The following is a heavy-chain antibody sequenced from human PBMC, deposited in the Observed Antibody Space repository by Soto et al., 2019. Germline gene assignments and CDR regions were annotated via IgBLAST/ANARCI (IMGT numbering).Heavy chain of an antibody. V-gene: IGHV4-59*01. D-gene: IGHD3-3*01. CDR1: GGSISSYY. Sequence: SETLSLTCTASGGSISSYYWSWIRQPPGKGLEWIGYIYYSGSTNYNPSLKSRVTISVDTSKNQFSLKLSSVTAADTAVYYCARGLDYDFWSGYYTSYYYYYGMDVWGQGTTVTVSS. CDR3: ARGLDYDFWSGYYTSYYYYYGMDV. J-gene: IGHJ6*02. CDR2: IYYSGST.